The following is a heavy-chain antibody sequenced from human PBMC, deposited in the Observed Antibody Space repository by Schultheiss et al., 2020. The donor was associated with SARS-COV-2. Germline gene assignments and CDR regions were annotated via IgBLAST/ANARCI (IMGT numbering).Heavy chain of an antibody. Sequence: SETLSLTCTVSGGSISSYYWSWIRQPPGKGLEWIGYIYYSGSTNYNPSLKSRVTMSVDTSKNQFSLKLSSVTAADTAVYYCARRMYYYGSGSYHFDYWGQGTLVTVSS. V-gene: IGHV4-59*01. J-gene: IGHJ4*02. D-gene: IGHD3-10*01. CDR1: GGSISSYY. CDR2: IYYSGST. CDR3: ARRMYYYGSGSYHFDY.